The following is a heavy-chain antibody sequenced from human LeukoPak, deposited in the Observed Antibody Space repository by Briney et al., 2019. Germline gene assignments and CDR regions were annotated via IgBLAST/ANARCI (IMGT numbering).Heavy chain of an antibody. CDR2: ISYDGSNK. V-gene: IGHV3-30-3*01. D-gene: IGHD2-2*01. J-gene: IGHJ6*02. CDR1: GFTFSSYA. CDR3: ARDIVVVPAAGFGGINYYYYYGMDV. Sequence: PAGSLRLSCAASGFTFSSYAMHWVRQAPAKGLEWVAVISYDGSNKYYADSVKGRFTISRDNSKNTLYLQMNSLRAEDTAVYYCARDIVVVPAAGFGGINYYYYYGMDVWGQGTTVTVSS.